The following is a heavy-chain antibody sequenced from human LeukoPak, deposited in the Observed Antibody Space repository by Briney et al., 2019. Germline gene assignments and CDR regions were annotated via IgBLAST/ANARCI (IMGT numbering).Heavy chain of an antibody. CDR3: ASSPAAIPDAFDY. D-gene: IGHD2-2*01. Sequence: SETLYLTCAVYGGSFSGYYWSWIRQPPGKGLEWIGEINHSGSTNYNPSLKSRVTISVDTSKNQCSLKRSSVTAADTAVYYCASSPAAIPDAFDYWGQGTLVTVSS. V-gene: IGHV4-34*01. CDR1: GGSFSGYY. J-gene: IGHJ4*02. CDR2: INHSGST.